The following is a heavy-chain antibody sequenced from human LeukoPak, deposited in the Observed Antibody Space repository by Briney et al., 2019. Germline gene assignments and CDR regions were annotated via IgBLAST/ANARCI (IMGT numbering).Heavy chain of an antibody. CDR1: GFTFSNYW. D-gene: IGHD6-19*01. J-gene: IGHJ4*02. V-gene: IGHV3-7*05. Sequence: AGGSLRLSCAASGFTFSNYWMNWVRQALGKGLEWVANIKEDGSEKNYVDSVKGRFTISRDNAKNSLYLQMSSLRAEDTAVYYCARDPLIAVAGIYFDYWGQGTLVTVSS. CDR2: IKEDGSEK. CDR3: ARDPLIAVAGIYFDY.